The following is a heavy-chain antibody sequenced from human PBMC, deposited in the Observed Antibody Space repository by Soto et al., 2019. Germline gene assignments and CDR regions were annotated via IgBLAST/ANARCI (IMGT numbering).Heavy chain of an antibody. CDR2: ITQSGGTT. V-gene: IGHV1-46*01. CDR1: GYMFSSYY. CDR3: VRYNWFDPEPSDV. J-gene: IGHJ3*01. D-gene: IGHD1-20*01. Sequence: QVQLVQSGAEVKKPGASVKVSCKTSGYMFSSYYIHWVRQALGQGLEWMGNITQSGGTTTYAQKFQGRVSMTRDTSTTSVYMELSSLRSEDTAVYFCVRYNWFDPEPSDVWGQGTRVTVSS.